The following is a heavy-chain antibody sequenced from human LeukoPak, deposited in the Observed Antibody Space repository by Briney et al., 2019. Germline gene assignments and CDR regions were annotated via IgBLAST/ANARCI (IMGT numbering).Heavy chain of an antibody. CDR2: ISAYNGNT. J-gene: IGHJ4*02. V-gene: IGHV1-18*01. CDR3: ARVMYYYGSGSYSTFDY. CDR1: GYTFTSYG. D-gene: IGHD3-10*01. Sequence: GASVKVSCKASGYTFTSYGISWVRQAPGQGLEWMGWISAYNGNTNYAQKLQGRVTMTTDTSTSTAYMELRSLRSDDTAVYYCARVMYYYGSGSYSTFDYWGQGTLVTVPS.